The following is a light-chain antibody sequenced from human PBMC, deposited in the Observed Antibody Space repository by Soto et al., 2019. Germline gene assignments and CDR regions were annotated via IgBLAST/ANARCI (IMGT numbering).Light chain of an antibody. CDR3: QQYNDWSPWT. V-gene: IGKV3-15*01. Sequence: IVMRQSPGTLSVSPGKRATLSCRASESVRSNVAWYQQKPGQAPRLLIYATSARATGIPARFSGSGSGTEFTLTISSLQSDDFAVYYCQQYNDWSPWTFGQGTKVEIK. CDR1: ESVRSN. CDR2: ATS. J-gene: IGKJ1*01.